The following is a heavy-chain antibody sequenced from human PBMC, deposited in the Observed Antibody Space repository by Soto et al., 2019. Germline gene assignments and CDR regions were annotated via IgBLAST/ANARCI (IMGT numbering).Heavy chain of an antibody. CDR1: RGTFSSYA. V-gene: IGHV1-69*01. CDR2: IIPIFGTP. J-gene: IGHJ6*01. Sequence: QAQLVQSCAVVKKPGSSVKVSCEASRGTFSSYAISWVRQAPAQGLEWMGGIIPIFGTPNYAQKFRGRVMIIADESTTTACMELNSLKSEHTPASDCGRGYSEVSAIYSYYGIDVWAQGRAVSVSS. D-gene: IGHD3-22*01. CDR3: GRGYSEVSAIYSYYGIDV.